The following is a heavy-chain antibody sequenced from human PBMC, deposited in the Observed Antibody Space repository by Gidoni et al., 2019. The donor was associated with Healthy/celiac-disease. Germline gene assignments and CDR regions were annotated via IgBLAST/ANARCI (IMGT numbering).Heavy chain of an antibody. CDR1: GFTFSSYA. J-gene: IGHJ5*02. D-gene: IGHD6-6*01. V-gene: IGHV3-30-3*01. Sequence: QVQLVESGGGVVQPGRSLRLSWAASGFTFSSYALHWVRQAPGKGLEWVAVISYDGSNKYYADSVKGRFTISRDNSQNTLYLQMNSLRAEDTAVYYCARDLRQYSYKRRNWFDPWGQGTLVTVSS. CDR3: ARDLRQYSYKRRNWFDP. CDR2: ISYDGSNK.